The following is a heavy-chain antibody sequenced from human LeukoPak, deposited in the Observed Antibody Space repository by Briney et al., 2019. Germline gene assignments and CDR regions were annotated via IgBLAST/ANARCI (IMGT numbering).Heavy chain of an antibody. CDR2: INHSGST. CDR1: GGSFSGYY. Sequence: SETLSLTCAVYGGSFSGYYRSWIRQPPGKGLEWIGEINHSGSTNYNPSLKSRVTISVDTSKNQFSLKLSSVTAADTAVYYCARVLGYDYVWGSYPYSSWGQGTLVTVSS. CDR3: ARVLGYDYVWGSYPYSS. D-gene: IGHD3-16*02. V-gene: IGHV4-34*01. J-gene: IGHJ4*02.